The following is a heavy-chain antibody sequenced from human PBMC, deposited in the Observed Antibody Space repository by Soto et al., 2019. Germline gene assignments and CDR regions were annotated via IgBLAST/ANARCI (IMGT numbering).Heavy chain of an antibody. CDR1: GFSFSNYP. CDR3: AIDPNDYIWGSYRSADAFDI. Sequence: GGSLRLSCAASGFSFSNYPMSWVRQAPGKGLEWVSAISGVGAKTYYADSVKGRFTISRDNSKNTLYLQMNSLRAEDTAVYYCAIDPNDYIWGSYRSADAFDIWGQGTMDTVSS. J-gene: IGHJ3*02. D-gene: IGHD3-16*02. V-gene: IGHV3-23*01. CDR2: ISGVGAKT.